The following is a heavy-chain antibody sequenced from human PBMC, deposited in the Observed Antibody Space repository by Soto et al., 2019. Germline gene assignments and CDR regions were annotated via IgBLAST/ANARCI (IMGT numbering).Heavy chain of an antibody. D-gene: IGHD1-26*01. J-gene: IGHJ4*02. V-gene: IGHV3-74*01. Sequence: EVQLVESGGGVVQPGGSLRLSGTASGFTFNTHWMHWVRQAPGKGLVWVSRIYFDGITTNYADSVKGRLTVSRDNAKNRVYLQVNTLGAADTAVYYCARGGAMGVDYWGQGTLVTVSS. CDR1: GFTFNTHW. CDR3: ARGGAMGVDY. CDR2: IYFDGITT.